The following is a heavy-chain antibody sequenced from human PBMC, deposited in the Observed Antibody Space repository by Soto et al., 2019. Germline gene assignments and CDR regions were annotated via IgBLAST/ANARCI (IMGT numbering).Heavy chain of an antibody. CDR1: GYTLTSYA. CDR3: ARVRVAHDYYYYGMDV. J-gene: IGHJ6*02. V-gene: IGHV1-3*01. Sequence: ASVKVSCKASGYTLTSYAMHWVRQAPGQRLEWMGWINAGNGNTKYSQKFQGRVTITRDTSASTAYMELSSLRSEDTAVYYCARVRVAHDYYYYGMDVWGQGTTVTVSS. D-gene: IGHD2-15*01. CDR2: INAGNGNT.